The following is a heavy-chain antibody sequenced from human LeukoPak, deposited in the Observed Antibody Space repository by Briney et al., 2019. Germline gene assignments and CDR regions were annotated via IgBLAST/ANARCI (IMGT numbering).Heavy chain of an antibody. Sequence: GGSLRLSCAASGFTFSSYAMSWVRQAPGKGLEWVSAISGSGGSTYYADSVKGRFTISRDNSRNTLYLQMNSLRGEDTAVYYCAKRGEAAAARYFDYWGQGTLVTVSS. J-gene: IGHJ4*02. CDR1: GFTFSSYA. CDR3: AKRGEAAAARYFDY. D-gene: IGHD2-2*01. CDR2: ISGSGGST. V-gene: IGHV3-23*01.